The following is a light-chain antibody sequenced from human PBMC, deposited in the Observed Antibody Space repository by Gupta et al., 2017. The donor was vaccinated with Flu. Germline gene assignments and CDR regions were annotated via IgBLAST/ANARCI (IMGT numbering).Light chain of an antibody. CDR3: SSDTNTYTLVL. CDR1: NGAIGGYDY. V-gene: IGLV2-14*01. CDR2: EVT. Sequence: ITIIDTGTNGAIGGYDYVSWYQQDPGKTPKLMIFEVTSRPSGVTSRFSGSKSGTTASLTISGLQAEDEADYYCSSDTNTYTLVLFGGGTKLTVL. J-gene: IGLJ2*01.